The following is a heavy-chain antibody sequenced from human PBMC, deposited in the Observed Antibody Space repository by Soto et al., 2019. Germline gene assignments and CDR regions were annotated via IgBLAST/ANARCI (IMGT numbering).Heavy chain of an antibody. CDR3: VKDGDSISSNKPLDY. J-gene: IGHJ4*02. V-gene: IGHV3-23*01. CDR1: GFTFTTYA. CDR2: ISVSGDRT. Sequence: GGSLRLSCAASGFTFTTYAMCWVRQAPGKGLEWVSSISVSGDRTFYADSVKGRFTISRDNRRNTLHLQMNSLRAEDTAVYYCVKDGDSISSNKPLDYWGQGTLVTVSS. D-gene: IGHD2-2*01.